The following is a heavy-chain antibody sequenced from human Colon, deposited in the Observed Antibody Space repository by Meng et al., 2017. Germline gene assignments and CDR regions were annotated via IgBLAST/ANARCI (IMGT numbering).Heavy chain of an antibody. V-gene: IGHV4-31*03. CDR2: IYYSGNT. CDR1: GGSISSGGYY. CDR3: ARYCASTNCYTGFDF. Sequence: QVQLQESGPGLVKPSQTLSLTCTVSGGSISSGGYYWSWIRQHPGKGLEWIGYIYYSGNTYYNPSLKSRVTISVDTSKSQFSLKLSSVTAADTAVYYCARYCASTNCYTGFDFWGQGTLVTVSS. J-gene: IGHJ4*02. D-gene: IGHD2-2*02.